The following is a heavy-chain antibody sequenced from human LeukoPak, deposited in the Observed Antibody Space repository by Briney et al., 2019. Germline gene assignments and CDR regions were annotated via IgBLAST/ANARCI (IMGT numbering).Heavy chain of an antibody. CDR3: AKDLNRGLPDY. J-gene: IGHJ4*02. CDR2: VSYDGSK. Sequence: GGSLRLSCAASGFTFSSYGMHWVRKAPGKGLEWVAVVSYDGSKYYADSVKGRFTISRDNSKNTLYLQMNSLRAEDTAVYYCAKDLNRGLPDYWGQGTLVTVSS. CDR1: GFTFSSYG. V-gene: IGHV3-30*18. D-gene: IGHD2-21*01.